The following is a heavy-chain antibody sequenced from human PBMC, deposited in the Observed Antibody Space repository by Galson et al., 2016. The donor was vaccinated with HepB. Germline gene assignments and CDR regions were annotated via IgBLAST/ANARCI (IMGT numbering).Heavy chain of an antibody. D-gene: IGHD3-16*01. CDR2: ISQDGGKK. CDR3: ARIIRPFAEFDS. J-gene: IGHJ4*02. CDR1: GFTSSNHW. V-gene: IGHV3-7*01. Sequence: ASGFTSSNHWMSWVRQAPGKGLECVAGISQDGGKKDYLESVKGRFTISRDNAKNSLYLQMDNLRAEDTAVYYCARIIRPFAEFDSWGQGTLVTVAS.